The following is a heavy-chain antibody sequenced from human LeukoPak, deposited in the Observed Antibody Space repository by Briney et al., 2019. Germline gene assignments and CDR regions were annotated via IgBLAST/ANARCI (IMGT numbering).Heavy chain of an antibody. D-gene: IGHD6-13*01. J-gene: IGHJ6*02. CDR1: GFTFSSYA. CDR2: ISYDGSNK. Sequence: GRSLRLSCAASGFTFSSYAMHWVRQAPGKGLEWVAVISYDGSNKYYADSVKGRFTISRDNSKNTLYLQMNSLRAEDTAVYYCARDQDAGTDYYGMDAWGQGTTVTVSS. V-gene: IGHV3-30*04. CDR3: ARDQDAGTDYYGMDA.